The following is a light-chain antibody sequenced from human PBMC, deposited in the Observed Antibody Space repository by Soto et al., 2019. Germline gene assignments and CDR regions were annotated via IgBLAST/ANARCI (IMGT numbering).Light chain of an antibody. CDR2: DAS. V-gene: IGKV1-5*01. CDR3: QQYNSSQYT. Sequence: DIRMTQSPSTLSASVGDRVTITCRASQSISSWLAWYQQKPGKAPKLLIYDASSLESGVPSRFSGSGSGTEFTLTISSLQPDDFATYYCQQYNSSQYTFGQGTKVDIK. CDR1: QSISSW. J-gene: IGKJ2*01.